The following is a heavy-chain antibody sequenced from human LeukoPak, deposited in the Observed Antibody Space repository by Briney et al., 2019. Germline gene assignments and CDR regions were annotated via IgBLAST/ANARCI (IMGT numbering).Heavy chain of an antibody. Sequence: GGSLRLSCAASGFTFSGSAMHWVRQASGKGLEWVGRIRSKANSYATAYAASVKGRFTISRDDYKNTAYLQMNSLKTEDTAVYYCNILPYYDILTGYPIDYWGQGTLVTVSS. V-gene: IGHV3-73*01. CDR2: IRSKANSYAT. D-gene: IGHD3-9*01. CDR1: GFTFSGSA. J-gene: IGHJ4*02. CDR3: NILPYYDILTGYPIDY.